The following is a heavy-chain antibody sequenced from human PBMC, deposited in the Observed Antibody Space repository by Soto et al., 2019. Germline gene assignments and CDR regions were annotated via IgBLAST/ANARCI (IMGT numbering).Heavy chain of an antibody. D-gene: IGHD4-4*01. V-gene: IGHV3-23*01. J-gene: IGHJ4*02. CDR3: AKDGLGGNYIYYFDY. CDR1: GFIFSSYA. Sequence: GGSLRLSCVASGFIFSSYAVNWVRQAPGKGLEWVSGIGGDGGTTYYADSVKGRFTISRDNSKNTLFLQMNSLRAEDTAVYYCAKDGLGGNYIYYFDYWGQGTLVTVSS. CDR2: IGGDGGTT.